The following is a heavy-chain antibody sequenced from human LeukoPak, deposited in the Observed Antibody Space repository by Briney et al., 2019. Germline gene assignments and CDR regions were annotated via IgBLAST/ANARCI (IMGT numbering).Heavy chain of an antibody. Sequence: GGSLRLSCAASGFTFSDFAMIWVRQSPGKEGLEWVSSIFQGGGEIHYADSVRGRFTISRDNSKSTLFLQMNSLRAEDTAIYYCATYRQVLLPFESWGQGTLVTVSS. V-gene: IGHV3-23*01. J-gene: IGHJ4*02. CDR1: GFTFSDFA. D-gene: IGHD5-18*01. CDR3: ATYRQVLLPFES. CDR2: IFQGGGEI.